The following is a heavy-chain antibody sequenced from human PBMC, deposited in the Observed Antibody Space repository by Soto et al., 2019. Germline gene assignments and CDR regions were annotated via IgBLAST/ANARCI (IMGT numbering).Heavy chain of an antibody. CDR2: INVGNGNT. J-gene: IGHJ3*02. D-gene: IGHD2-2*01. CDR3: ARRVVVPAVDAFDI. Sequence: ASVKVSCKASGYTFTSYAMHWVRQAPGQRLEWMGWINVGNGNTKYSQKFQGRVTITRDTSASTAYMELSSLRSEDTAVYYCARRVVVPAVDAFDIWGQGTMVTVSS. CDR1: GYTFTSYA. V-gene: IGHV1-3*01.